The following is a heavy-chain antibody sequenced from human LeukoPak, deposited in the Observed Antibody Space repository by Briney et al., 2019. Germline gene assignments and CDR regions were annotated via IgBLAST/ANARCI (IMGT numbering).Heavy chain of an antibody. Sequence: PGGSLRLSCAASGFAFDDYAMHWVRQAPGKGLEWVSLISGDGGSTYYADSVMGRFTISRDNSKNSLYLQMNSLRAEDTALYYCAKDPRYCSSTSCYYYYGMDVWGQGTTVTVSS. V-gene: IGHV3-43*02. CDR3: AKDPRYCSSTSCYYYYGMDV. CDR2: ISGDGGST. J-gene: IGHJ6*02. CDR1: GFAFDDYA. D-gene: IGHD2-2*01.